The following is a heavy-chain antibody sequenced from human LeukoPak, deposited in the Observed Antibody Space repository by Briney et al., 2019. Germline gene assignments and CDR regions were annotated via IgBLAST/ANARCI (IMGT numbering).Heavy chain of an antibody. CDR1: GFTFSSYW. V-gene: IGHV3-7*01. CDR3: ARDGLYCSGGSCSFRYFDY. Sequence: PGGSLRLSCAASGFTFSSYWMSWVRQAPGKGLEWVANIKQHGSEKYYVDSVKGRFTISRDNAKNSLYLQMNSLRAEDTAVYYCARDGLYCSGGSCSFRYFDYWGQGTLVTVSS. D-gene: IGHD2-15*01. J-gene: IGHJ4*02. CDR2: IKQHGSEK.